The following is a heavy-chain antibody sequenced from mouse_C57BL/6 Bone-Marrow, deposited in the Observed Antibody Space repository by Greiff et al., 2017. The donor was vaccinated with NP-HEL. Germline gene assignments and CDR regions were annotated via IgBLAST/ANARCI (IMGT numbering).Heavy chain of an antibody. D-gene: IGHD2-4*01. J-gene: IGHJ2*01. CDR1: GYTFTNYW. CDR3: AREDYDGGGGYFDY. Sequence: VQRVESGAELVRPGTSVKMSCKASGYTFTNYWIGWAKQRPGHGLEWIGDIYPGGGYTNYNEKFKGKATLTADKSSSTAYMQFSSLTSEDSAIYYCAREDYDGGGGYFDYWGQGTTLTVSS. CDR2: IYPGGGYT. V-gene: IGHV1-63*01.